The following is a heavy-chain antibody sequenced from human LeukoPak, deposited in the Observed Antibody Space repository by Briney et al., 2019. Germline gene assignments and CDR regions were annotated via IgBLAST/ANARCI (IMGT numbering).Heavy chain of an antibody. CDR2: IYSGGST. J-gene: IGHJ3*02. V-gene: IGHV3-66*01. D-gene: IGHD3-22*01. Sequence: GGSLRLSCASSGFTVSSNYMSWVRQAPGKGLEWVSVIYSGGSTYYADSVKGRFTISRDNSKNTLYLQMNSLRAEDTAVYYCARDLTDSSGYYYDAFDIWGQGTMVTVSS. CDR1: GFTVSSNY. CDR3: ARDLTDSSGYYYDAFDI.